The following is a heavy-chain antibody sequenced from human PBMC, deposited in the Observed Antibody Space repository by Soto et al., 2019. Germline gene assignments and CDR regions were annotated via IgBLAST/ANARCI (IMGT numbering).Heavy chain of an antibody. Sequence: QISLKESGPALVKPTQTLTLTCSFSGFSLTTTGVGVGWIRQPPGKALEWLALIYWDDDERYNASLKNRLTITKDTSKNLVVLTMTNVDPVDTATYYCALGIAARPFDSWGQGTLVTVSS. CDR1: GFSLTTTGVG. CDR3: ALGIAARPFDS. CDR2: IYWDDDE. D-gene: IGHD6-6*01. V-gene: IGHV2-5*02. J-gene: IGHJ4*02.